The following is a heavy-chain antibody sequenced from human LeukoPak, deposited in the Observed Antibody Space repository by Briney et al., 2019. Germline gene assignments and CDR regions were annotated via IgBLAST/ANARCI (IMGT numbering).Heavy chain of an antibody. CDR1: GFTFDDYA. J-gene: IGHJ5*02. CDR3: ANHCTSTSCPNWFDP. Sequence: PGGSLRLSCAASGFTFDDYAMHWVRQAPGKGLEWVAFIRYDGSNKYYADSVKGRFTISRDNSKNTLYLQMNSLRAEDTAVYYCANHCTSTSCPNWFDPWGQGTLVTVSS. CDR2: IRYDGSNK. D-gene: IGHD2-2*01. V-gene: IGHV3-30*02.